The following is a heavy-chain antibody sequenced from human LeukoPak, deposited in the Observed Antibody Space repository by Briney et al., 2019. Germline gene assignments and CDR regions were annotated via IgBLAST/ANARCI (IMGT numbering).Heavy chain of an antibody. Sequence: SETLSLTCTVSIDSISSYYWSWIRQPPGKGLEWVGYIFYSGSTNYNPSLKSRVTISVDTSKNQFSLKLSSVTAADTAVYYCARMIVVVTASWYFDLWGRGTLVTVSS. CDR3: ARMIVVVTASWYFDL. CDR2: IFYSGST. CDR1: IDSISSYY. V-gene: IGHV4-59*01. D-gene: IGHD2-21*02. J-gene: IGHJ2*01.